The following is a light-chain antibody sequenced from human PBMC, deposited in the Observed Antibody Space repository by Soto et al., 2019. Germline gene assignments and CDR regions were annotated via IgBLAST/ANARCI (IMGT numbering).Light chain of an antibody. J-gene: IGKJ3*01. Sequence: DIQMTQSPSSLSASVGDRVTITCRASQSISSYLNWYQQKPGKAPKLLIYAASSLQSGVPSRFSGSGSGTDFTLTISSLQPEDYATYYCQQSYRTLFTFGPRSKVDIK. CDR2: AAS. V-gene: IGKV1-39*01. CDR3: QQSYRTLFT. CDR1: QSISSY.